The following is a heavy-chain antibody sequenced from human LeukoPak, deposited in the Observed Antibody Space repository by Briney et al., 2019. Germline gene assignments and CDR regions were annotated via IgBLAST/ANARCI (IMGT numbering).Heavy chain of an antibody. D-gene: IGHD3-3*01. CDR3: ARQGVGSGYPYYYYMDV. J-gene: IGHJ6*03. CDR1: GVSINSYY. CDR2: IYYSGST. Sequence: SGTLSLTCTVSGVSINSYYWSWIRQPPGKGLEWVWYIYYSGSTNYNPSLKSRVTISVDTSKNQFSLKLSSVTAADTAVYYCARQGVGSGYPYYYYMDVWGKGTTVTISS. V-gene: IGHV4-59*01.